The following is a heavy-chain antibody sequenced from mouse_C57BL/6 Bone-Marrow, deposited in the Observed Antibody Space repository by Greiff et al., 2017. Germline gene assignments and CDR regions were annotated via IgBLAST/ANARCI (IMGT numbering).Heavy chain of an antibody. V-gene: IGHV1-69*01. Sequence: QVQLQQPGAELVMPGASVKLSCKASGYTFTSYWMHWVKQRPGQGLEWIGEIDPSDSYTNYNQKFKGKSTLTVDKASSTAYMQISSLTSEDSAVYYCAIITTVDYWGQGTTLTVSS. CDR3: AIITTVDY. CDR1: GYTFTSYW. J-gene: IGHJ2*01. CDR2: IDPSDSYT. D-gene: IGHD1-1*01.